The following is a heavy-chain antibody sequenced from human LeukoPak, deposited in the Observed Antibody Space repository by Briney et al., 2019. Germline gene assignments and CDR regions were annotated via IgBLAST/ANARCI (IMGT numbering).Heavy chain of an antibody. CDR1: GGSFSDYY. V-gene: IGHV4-34*01. D-gene: IGHD6-19*01. J-gene: IGHJ3*02. CDR3: ATYSTGFDI. Sequence: ASETLSLTCAVYGGSFSDYYWTGIRQPPGKGLEWIGEINHRGSTHYNPSLKSRVTISVDTSKKQFSLKLSSVTAADTAVYYCATYSTGFDIWGQGTVVTVSS. CDR2: INHRGST.